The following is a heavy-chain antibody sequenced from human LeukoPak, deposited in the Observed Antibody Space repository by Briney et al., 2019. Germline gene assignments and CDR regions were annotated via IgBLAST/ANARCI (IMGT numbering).Heavy chain of an antibody. CDR3: AKEVRIMITFGGALGY. Sequence: PGRSLRLSCAASGFTFSSYGMHWVRQAPGKGLEWVAVISYDGSNKYYADSVKGRFTISRDNSKNTLYLQMNSLRAEDTAVYYCAKEVRIMITFGGALGYWGQGTLVTVSS. V-gene: IGHV3-30*18. D-gene: IGHD3-16*01. J-gene: IGHJ4*02. CDR2: ISYDGSNK. CDR1: GFTFSSYG.